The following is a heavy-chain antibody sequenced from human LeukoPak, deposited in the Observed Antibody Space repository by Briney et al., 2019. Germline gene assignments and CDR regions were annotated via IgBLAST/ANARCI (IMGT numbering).Heavy chain of an antibody. V-gene: IGHV3-48*03. CDR1: GLSFSSYD. CDR3: VPPAAGLHRTIPTEYLQD. D-gene: IGHD6-13*01. Sequence: GGSLRLSCVAAGLSFSSYDMYWVRQALGKGLEWVAYISTSGSSIDYADSVRGRFTISRDNGKSSVFLQMNSLRVEDTAVYYCVPPAAGLHRTIPTEYLQDWGQGTLVTVSS. J-gene: IGHJ1*01. CDR2: ISTSGSSI.